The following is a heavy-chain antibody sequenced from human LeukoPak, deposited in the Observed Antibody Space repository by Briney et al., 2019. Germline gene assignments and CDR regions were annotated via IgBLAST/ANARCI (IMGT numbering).Heavy chain of an antibody. CDR1: GFALSSYE. CDR3: AKDLGDI. Sequence: GGSLRLSCTVSGFALSSYEMSWFRQAPGKGLEWVSVISGSGGSTYYADSVKGRFTISRDNSKNTLYLQMNNLRAEDTAVYFCAKDLGDIWGQGTMATVSS. D-gene: IGHD3-10*01. CDR2: ISGSGGST. V-gene: IGHV3-23*01. J-gene: IGHJ3*02.